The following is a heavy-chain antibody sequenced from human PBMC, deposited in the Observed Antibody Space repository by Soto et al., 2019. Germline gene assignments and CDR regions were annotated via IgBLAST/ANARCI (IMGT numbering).Heavy chain of an antibody. CDR3: ARENMVRGVINYYYYMVV. V-gene: IGHV1-18*01. Sequence: ASVKVSCKASGYTFTSYGISWVRQAPGQGLEWMGWISAYNGNTNYAQKLQGRVTMTTDTSTSTAYMELRSLRSDDTAAYYCARENMVRGVINYYYYMVVWGKGTTVTVSS. CDR1: GYTFTSYG. D-gene: IGHD3-10*01. J-gene: IGHJ6*03. CDR2: ISAYNGNT.